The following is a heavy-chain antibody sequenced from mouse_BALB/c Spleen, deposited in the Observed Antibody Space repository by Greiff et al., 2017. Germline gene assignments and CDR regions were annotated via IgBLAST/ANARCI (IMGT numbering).Heavy chain of an antibody. CDR2: IRLKSNNYAT. Sequence: DVHLVESGGGLVQPGGSMKLSCVASGFTFSNYWMNWVRQSPEKGLEWVAEIRLKSNNYATHYAESVKGRFTISRDDSKSSVYLQMNNLRAEDTGIYYCTTAYCGSDYWGQGTTLTVSS. CDR3: TTAYCGSDY. D-gene: IGHD1-1*01. CDR1: GFTFSNYW. V-gene: IGHV6-6*02. J-gene: IGHJ2*01.